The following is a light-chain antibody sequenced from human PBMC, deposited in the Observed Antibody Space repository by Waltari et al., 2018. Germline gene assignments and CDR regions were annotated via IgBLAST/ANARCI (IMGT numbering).Light chain of an antibody. Sequence: QSALTQPPSASGSPGQSVTIPCPGTSDDVGVFNYVPLYQPFPGKPPKLIIYVVSKRPSGVPDRFSGSKSGNTASLTVSGLQAEDDADYHCSSYAGSNKVIFGGGTKLTVL. V-gene: IGLV2-8*01. J-gene: IGLJ2*01. CDR2: VVS. CDR1: SDDVGVFNY. CDR3: SSYAGSNKVI.